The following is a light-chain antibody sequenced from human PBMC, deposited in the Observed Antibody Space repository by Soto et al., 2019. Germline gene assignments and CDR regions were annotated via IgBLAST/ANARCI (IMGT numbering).Light chain of an antibody. J-gene: IGKJ2*01. CDR1: QGISSY. CDR2: AAS. Sequence: DIQLTQSPSFLSASVGDRVTITCRASQGISSYLAWFQQKPGKAPNLLIYAASTLQSGLPSRFSGSGSGTEFTLTISSLQPEDFATYYCQQLNSYPYTFGQGTKLEIK. CDR3: QQLNSYPYT. V-gene: IGKV1-9*01.